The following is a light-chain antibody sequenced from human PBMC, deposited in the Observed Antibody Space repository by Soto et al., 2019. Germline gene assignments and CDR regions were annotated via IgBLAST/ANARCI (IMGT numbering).Light chain of an antibody. CDR3: CSYAATYTP. J-gene: IGLJ2*01. V-gene: IGLV2-11*01. Sequence: QSALTQPRSVSGSPGQSVTISCTGTSNDVGGYNYVSWYQQHPGKAPKLMIYDVSKRPSGVPDRFSGSKSGNTASLTISGLQAEDEADYYCCSYAATYTPFGGGTKLTVL. CDR1: SNDVGGYNY. CDR2: DVS.